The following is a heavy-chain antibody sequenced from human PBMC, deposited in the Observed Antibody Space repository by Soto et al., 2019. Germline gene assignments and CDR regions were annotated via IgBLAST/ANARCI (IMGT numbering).Heavy chain of an antibody. V-gene: IGHV3-15*01. CDR1: GFYLGNPW. CDR2: IKSKTDGGTA. J-gene: IGHJ4*02. CDR3: TTGIYYDILTGYHDVAY. Sequence: PGGSLTLSCAAYGFYLGNPWMTWVRQAAGKWLQWVGRIKSKTDGGTADYAAPVKGRFTISRDDSKNTVYLQMNSLKTEDTAVYYCTTGIYYDILTGYHDVAYWGQGTLVTVSS. D-gene: IGHD3-9*01.